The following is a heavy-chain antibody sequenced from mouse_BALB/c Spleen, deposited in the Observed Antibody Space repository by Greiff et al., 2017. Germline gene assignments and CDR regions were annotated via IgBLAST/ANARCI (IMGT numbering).Heavy chain of an antibody. V-gene: IGHV14-3*02. CDR1: GFNIKDNY. CDR2: IDPANGNT. D-gene: IGHD1-2*01. J-gene: IGHJ2*01. Sequence: EVQVVESGAELVKPGASVKLSCTASGFNIKDNYMHWVKQRPEQGLEWIGRIDPANGNTKYDPKFQGKATITADTSSNTAYLQLSSLTSEDTAVYYCARLDYGYDFDYWGQGTTLTVSS. CDR3: ARLDYGYDFDY.